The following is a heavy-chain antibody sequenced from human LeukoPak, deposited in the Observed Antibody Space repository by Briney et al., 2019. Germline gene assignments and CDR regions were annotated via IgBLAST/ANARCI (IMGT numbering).Heavy chain of an antibody. D-gene: IGHD2-2*01. CDR3: ARSIVVVPAVYGEGYDPPSFDY. Sequence: GGSLRLSCAASGFTFSDYYMSWIRQAPGKGLEWVSYISSSGSTIYYADSVKGRFTISRDNAKNSLYLQMNSLRAEDTAVYYCARSIVVVPAVYGEGYDPPSFDYWGQGTLVTVSS. V-gene: IGHV3-11*04. CDR2: ISSSGSTI. J-gene: IGHJ4*02. CDR1: GFTFSDYY.